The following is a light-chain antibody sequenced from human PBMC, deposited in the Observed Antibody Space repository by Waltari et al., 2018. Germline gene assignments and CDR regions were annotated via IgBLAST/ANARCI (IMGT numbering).Light chain of an antibody. CDR3: CSFAGSNTLV. CDR1: SSDVGAYPY. CDR2: EGD. J-gene: IGLJ2*01. Sequence: HSALTQPPSASGSPGQSVTISCTGTSSDVGAYPYVSWYQQHPGKVPKLMVYEGDKRPAGAPNRSSGPKPGNTAALTVSGLQADDEADYYCCSFAGSNTLVFGGGTKLTVL. V-gene: IGLV2-8*01.